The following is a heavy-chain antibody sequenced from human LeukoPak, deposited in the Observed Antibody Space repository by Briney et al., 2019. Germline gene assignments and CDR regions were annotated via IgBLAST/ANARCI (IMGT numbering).Heavy chain of an antibody. CDR1: GFTFDDYA. V-gene: IGHV3-9*01. CDR3: ARYYGDYVGWFDP. Sequence: GGSLRLSCAASGFTFDDYAMHWVRQAPGKGLEWVSGLSWNSGSIGYADSVKGRFTISRDNAKNSLSLQMNSLRAEDTAVYYCARYYGDYVGWFDPWGQGTLVTVSS. D-gene: IGHD4-17*01. J-gene: IGHJ5*02. CDR2: LSWNSGSI.